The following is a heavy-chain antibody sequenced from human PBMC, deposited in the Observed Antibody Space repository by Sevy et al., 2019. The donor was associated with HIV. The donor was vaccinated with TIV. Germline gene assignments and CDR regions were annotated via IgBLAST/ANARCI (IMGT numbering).Heavy chain of an antibody. Sequence: ASVKVSCKASGYTFTAYYIHWVRQAPGQGLEWMGWINPNSGGTYFAKKFQDSVTLTTDTSVNTAYMGLRSLGFDDTAVNLCAGIGDYYDSSGYYPLKFWGQGTLVTVSS. D-gene: IGHD3-22*01. CDR3: AGIGDYYDSSGYYPLKF. CDR2: INPNSGGT. J-gene: IGHJ4*02. V-gene: IGHV1-2*02. CDR1: GYTFTAYY.